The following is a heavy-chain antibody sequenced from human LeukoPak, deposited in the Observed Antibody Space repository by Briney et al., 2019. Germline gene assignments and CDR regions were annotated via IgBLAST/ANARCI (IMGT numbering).Heavy chain of an antibody. D-gene: IGHD6-13*01. CDR3: ARDVNGYGSTWYDY. CDR2: ISTISSTI. Sequence: PGGSLRLSCAASGFTFSSYSMNWVRQAPGKGLEWVSYISTISSTIYYADSVKGRFTISRDNAKNSLYLQMNSLRAEDTAVYYCARDVNGYGSTWYDYWGQGTLVTVSS. J-gene: IGHJ4*02. V-gene: IGHV3-48*01. CDR1: GFTFSSYS.